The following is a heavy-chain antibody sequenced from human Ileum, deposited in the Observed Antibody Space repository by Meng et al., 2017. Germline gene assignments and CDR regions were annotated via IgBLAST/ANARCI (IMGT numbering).Heavy chain of an antibody. V-gene: IGHV1-2*02. CDR3: ARDSAEAPGLGLDY. J-gene: IGHJ4*02. CDR1: GFIFTDYY. D-gene: IGHD6-13*01. CDR2: INSNSGGT. Sequence: ASVKVSCKASGFIFTDYYIHWVRQAPGQGPEWMAWINSNSGGTNYAQKFQDRVSVTRDTSINTAYMKLSRLSSDDTAVYYCARDSAEAPGLGLDYWGQGTLVTVSS.